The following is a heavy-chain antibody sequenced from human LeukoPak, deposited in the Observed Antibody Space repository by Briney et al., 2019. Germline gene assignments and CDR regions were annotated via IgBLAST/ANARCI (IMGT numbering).Heavy chain of an antibody. CDR2: INHSGST. Sequence: KSSETLSLTCTVSGGSISSGGYYWSWIRQPPGKGLEWIGEINHSGSTNYNPSLKSRVTISVDTSKNQFSRKLSSVTAADTAVYYCARLGRTTVTTIWFDPWGQGTLVTVSS. J-gene: IGHJ5*02. V-gene: IGHV4-39*07. D-gene: IGHD4-17*01. CDR1: GGSISSGGYY. CDR3: ARLGRTTVTTIWFDP.